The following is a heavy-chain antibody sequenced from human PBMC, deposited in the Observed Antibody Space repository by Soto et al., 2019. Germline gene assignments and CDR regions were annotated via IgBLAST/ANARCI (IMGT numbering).Heavy chain of an antibody. CDR3: AKAAMVRGVIYYFDY. Sequence: EVQLVESGGGLVQPGRSLRLSCAASGFTFDDYAMHWVRQAPGKGLEWVSGISWNSGSIGYADSVKGRFTISRDNAKNSLYLQMNSLRAEDTALYYCAKAAMVRGVIYYFDYWGQGTLVTVSS. V-gene: IGHV3-9*01. CDR2: ISWNSGSI. J-gene: IGHJ4*02. CDR1: GFTFDDYA. D-gene: IGHD3-10*01.